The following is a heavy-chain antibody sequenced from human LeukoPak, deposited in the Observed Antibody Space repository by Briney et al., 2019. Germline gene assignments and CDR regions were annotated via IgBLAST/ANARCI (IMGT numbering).Heavy chain of an antibody. CDR3: ARDCFGYKFDY. CDR2: ISSSSSYI. CDR1: GFSVGSES. Sequence: PGGSRILSCAGSGFSVGSESMNWGRQAPGKGLEWVSSISSSSSYIYYADSVKGRFTISRDNAKNSLYLQMNSLRAEDTAVYYCARDCFGYKFDYWGQGTLVTVSS. D-gene: IGHD1-1*01. J-gene: IGHJ4*02. V-gene: IGHV3-21*01.